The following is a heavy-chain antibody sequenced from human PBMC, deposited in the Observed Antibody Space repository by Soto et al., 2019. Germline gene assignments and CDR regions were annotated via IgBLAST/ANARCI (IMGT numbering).Heavy chain of an antibody. CDR1: GFTFSSHA. V-gene: IGHV3-30-3*01. CDR2: ISSDGSNK. CDR3: ASDDACGRDCDLGY. Sequence: QVQLVESGGGVVQPGRSLRLSCAVSGFTFSSHAMHWVRQAPGKGLEWVALISSDGSNKYYADSVKGRFTTSRDKSKNTMYRQMTRMRGADTAVYYCASDDACGRDCDLGYWGQGALVTVSS. D-gene: IGHD1-26*01. J-gene: IGHJ4*02.